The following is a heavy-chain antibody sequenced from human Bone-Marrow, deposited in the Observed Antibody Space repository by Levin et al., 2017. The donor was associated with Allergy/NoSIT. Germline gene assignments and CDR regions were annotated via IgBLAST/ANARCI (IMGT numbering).Heavy chain of an antibody. CDR3: ARGGAPLIQLWLSLDY. V-gene: IGHV1-69*13. CDR1: GGTISSYA. D-gene: IGHD5-18*01. CDR2: IMAIIGTT. J-gene: IGHJ4*02. Sequence: GASVKVSCKSSGGTISSYAISWVRQAPGQGLEWMGGIMAIIGTTNYAQKFQGRLTITADESTSTAYMELSSLRTEDTAVYYCARGGAPLIQLWLSLDYWGQGTLVTVSS.